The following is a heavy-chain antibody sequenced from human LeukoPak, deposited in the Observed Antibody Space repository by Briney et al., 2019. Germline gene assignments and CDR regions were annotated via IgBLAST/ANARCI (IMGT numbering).Heavy chain of an antibody. CDR1: GFTFSSYG. CDR2: IRYDGSNK. D-gene: IGHD2-15*01. Sequence: GGSLRLSCAASGFTFSSYGMHWVRQAPGKGLEWVAFIRYDGSNKYYADSVKGRFIISRDNSKNTLYLQMNSLRAEDTAVYYCARDAGYCSGGSCSPYYFDYWGQGTLVTVSS. CDR3: ARDAGYCSGGSCSPYYFDY. V-gene: IGHV3-30*02. J-gene: IGHJ4*02.